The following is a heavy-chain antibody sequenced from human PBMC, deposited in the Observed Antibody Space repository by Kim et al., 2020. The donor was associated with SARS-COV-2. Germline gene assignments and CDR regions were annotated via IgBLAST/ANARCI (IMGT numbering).Heavy chain of an antibody. V-gene: IGHV4-34*01. Sequence: PSLKSRVTISVDTSKNQFSLKLSSVTAADTAVYYCARGWYGLYYYYGMDVWGQGTTVTVSS. J-gene: IGHJ6*02. D-gene: IGHD6-13*01. CDR3: ARGWYGLYYYYGMDV.